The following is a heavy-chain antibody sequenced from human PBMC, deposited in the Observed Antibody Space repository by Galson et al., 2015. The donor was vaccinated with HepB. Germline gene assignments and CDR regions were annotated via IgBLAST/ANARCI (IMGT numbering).Heavy chain of an antibody. CDR1: GFTFTGST. D-gene: IGHD6-13*01. V-gene: IGHV3-73*01. CDR3: VRVGDLSGYSSR. J-gene: IGHJ4*02. Sequence: SLRLSCAASGFTFTGSTINWVRQASGKGPEWIGRIRSKASNYAAVYDPSLKGRFTISRHDSKNMAYLHMRSLKTDDTAVYYCVRVGDLSGYSSRWGQGTLVTVSS. CDR2: IRSKASNYAA.